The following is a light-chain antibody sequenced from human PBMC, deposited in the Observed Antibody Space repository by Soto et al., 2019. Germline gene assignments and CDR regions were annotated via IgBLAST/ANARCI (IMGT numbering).Light chain of an antibody. CDR3: QQHNGWPLT. CDR1: QTLNNY. J-gene: IGKJ4*01. V-gene: IGKV3-15*01. Sequence: EIVMTQSPATLSVFAGETATLSCRASQTLNNYLAWYQQKPGQAPRLLIYGVSTRATGIPARFSGSGSGTEFTLAINNRQSEDSAVYYCQQHNGWPLTFGAGTKVEIK. CDR2: GVS.